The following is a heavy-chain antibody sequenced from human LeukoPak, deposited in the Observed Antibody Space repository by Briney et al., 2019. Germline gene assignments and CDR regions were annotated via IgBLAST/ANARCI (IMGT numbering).Heavy chain of an antibody. V-gene: IGHV3-11*01. CDR1: GFTFSDYY. CDR2: ISSSGSTI. D-gene: IGHD2-2*01. J-gene: IGHJ6*02. Sequence: GGSLRLPCAASGFTFSDYYMSWIRQAPGKGLEWVSYISSSGSTIYYADSVKGRFTISRDNAKNSLYLQMNSLRAEDTAVYYCARDIVVVPAAGSYYYYYGMDVWGQGTTVTVSS. CDR3: ARDIVVVPAAGSYYYYYGMDV.